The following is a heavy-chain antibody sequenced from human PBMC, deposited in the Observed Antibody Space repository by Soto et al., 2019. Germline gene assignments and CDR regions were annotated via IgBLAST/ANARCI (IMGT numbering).Heavy chain of an antibody. CDR2: ISYDGSIK. V-gene: IGHV3-30-3*01. CDR1: GFTFSSHS. D-gene: IGHD3-10*01. J-gene: IGHJ4*02. Sequence: QVQLVESGGGVVQPGRSLRLSCAASGFTFSSHSIQWVRQAPGKGLEWVAVISYDGSIKYYAASVKGRFTISRDNSKNTAYLQMNSLRAEDTAVFYCAREWSTSGDLDYWGQGTLVIVSS. CDR3: AREWSTSGDLDY.